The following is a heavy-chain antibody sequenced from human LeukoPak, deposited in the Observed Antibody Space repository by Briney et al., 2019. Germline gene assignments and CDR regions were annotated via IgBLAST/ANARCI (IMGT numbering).Heavy chain of an antibody. CDR1: GDSLSSYY. CDR3: ARRARENWYFDL. CDR2: IYYSGST. V-gene: IGHV4-59*08. J-gene: IGHJ2*01. Sequence: SETLSLTCSVSGDSLSSYYWSWIRQPPGKGLEWIGYIYYSGSTNYIPSLRSRLTISVDTSQNQFSLKLSSVTAADTAVYYCARRARENWYFDLWGRGTLVTVSS.